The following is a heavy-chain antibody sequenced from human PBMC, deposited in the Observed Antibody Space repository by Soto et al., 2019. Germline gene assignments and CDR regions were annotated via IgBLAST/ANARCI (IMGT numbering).Heavy chain of an antibody. CDR1: GFTFSSYA. D-gene: IGHD5-18*01. CDR2: ISGSGGST. Sequence: PGGFLRLSCAASGFTFSSYAMSWVRQAPGKGLEWVSGISGSGGSTNYADSVKGRFTISRDNSKNTLYLQMNSLRAEDTAVYYCAKSGGYNYGYQETDYWGQGTLVTVSS. V-gene: IGHV3-23*01. J-gene: IGHJ4*02. CDR3: AKSGGYNYGYQETDY.